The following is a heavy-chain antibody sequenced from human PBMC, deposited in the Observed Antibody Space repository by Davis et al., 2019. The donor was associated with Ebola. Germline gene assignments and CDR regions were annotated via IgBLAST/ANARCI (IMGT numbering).Heavy chain of an antibody. V-gene: IGHV3-30*18. CDR3: AKDPVYGSGVGNSDF. Sequence: GESLKISCAASGFTFSSYGMHWVRQAPGKGLEWVAVISYDGSNKYYADSVKGRFTIFRDNSKNTLYLQMRSLRAEDTAVYYCAKDPVYGSGVGNSDFWGQGTLVTVSS. J-gene: IGHJ4*02. CDR1: GFTFSSYG. D-gene: IGHD3-10*01. CDR2: ISYDGSNK.